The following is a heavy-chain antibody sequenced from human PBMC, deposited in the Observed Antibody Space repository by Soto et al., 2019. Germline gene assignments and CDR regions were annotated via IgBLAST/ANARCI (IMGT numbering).Heavy chain of an antibody. J-gene: IGHJ6*02. CDR3: AREGALLFGGNADYYSPMYV. Sequence: SETLPLTCTVSGDSISSYSWSWIRQPPGKGLEWIGNIHYNGNTKYSPSLKSRVTMSVDTSKNHFSLKLISVTAADTAFYYCAREGALLFGGNADYYSPMYVWGQGTTVTVSS. CDR2: IHYNGNT. V-gene: IGHV4-59*01. CDR1: GDSISSYS. D-gene: IGHD2-15*01.